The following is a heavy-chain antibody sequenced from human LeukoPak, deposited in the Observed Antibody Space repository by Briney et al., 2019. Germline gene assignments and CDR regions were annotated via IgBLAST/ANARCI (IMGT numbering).Heavy chain of an antibody. J-gene: IGHJ4*02. CDR3: AKAGAPDIVVVPAAMLDY. V-gene: IGHV3-7*01. D-gene: IGHD2-2*01. Sequence: GGSLRLSCAASGFTFSSDWMSWGRQAPGKGLEWVAKINQDGSERYYADSVKGRFTISRDNAKNSLSLEMNSLRAEDTAVYYCAKAGAPDIVVVPAAMLDYWGQGTLVTVSS. CDR2: INQDGSER. CDR1: GFTFSSDW.